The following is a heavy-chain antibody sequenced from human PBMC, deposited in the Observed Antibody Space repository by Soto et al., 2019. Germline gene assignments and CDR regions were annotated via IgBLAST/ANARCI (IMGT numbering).Heavy chain of an antibody. V-gene: IGHV3-74*03. Sequence: EVQLVESGGGPVQAGGSLRLSCAASGLTLSNYWMQWVRQGPGKGLVWVAHINSDGSTTKYAESVKGRFTISRDDAKNMLYLQMNSLRHDDTAGYYCAKVKGGSGARGDPLDLWGQGILVTVSS. CDR2: INSDGSTT. D-gene: IGHD2-15*01. CDR1: GLTLSNYW. CDR3: AKVKGGSGARGDPLDL. J-gene: IGHJ5*02.